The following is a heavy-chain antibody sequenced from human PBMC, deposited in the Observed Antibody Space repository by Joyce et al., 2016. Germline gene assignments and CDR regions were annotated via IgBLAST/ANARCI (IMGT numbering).Heavy chain of an antibody. D-gene: IGHD4-17*01. J-gene: IGHJ5*02. CDR2: ISANSSTI. CDR1: GFNFITYS. CDR3: ANFKPGDSVPP. V-gene: IGHV3-48*02. Sequence: QLVESGGGLVEPGGSLRLTCAASGFNFITYSMNWVRQSQQKGLEWLAFISANSSTIYYAESLRGRFTISRDNARKSVYLQMNSLTDEDTAVYYCANFKPGDSVPPWGQGTPVFVSS.